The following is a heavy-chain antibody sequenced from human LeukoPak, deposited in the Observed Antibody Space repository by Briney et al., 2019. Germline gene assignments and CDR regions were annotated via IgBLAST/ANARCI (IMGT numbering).Heavy chain of an antibody. CDR2: IYYSGST. CDR3: ASFSFGRNWFDP. CDR1: GGSISSSSYY. J-gene: IGHJ5*02. V-gene: IGHV4-39*07. Sequence: SETLSLTCTVSGGSISSSSYYWGWIRQPPGKGLEWIGSIYYSGSTYYNPSLKSRVTISEDTSKNQFSLTLSSVTAADTAVYYCASFSFGRNWFDPWGQGTLVTVSS. D-gene: IGHD5-18*01.